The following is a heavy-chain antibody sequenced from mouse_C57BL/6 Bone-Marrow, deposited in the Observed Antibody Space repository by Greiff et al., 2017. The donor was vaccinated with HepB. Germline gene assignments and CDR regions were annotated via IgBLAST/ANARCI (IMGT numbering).Heavy chain of an antibody. CDR1: GFSLTSYG. J-gene: IGHJ4*01. CDR2: IWRGGST. CDR3: AKKGGPYYAMDY. V-gene: IGHV2-5*01. Sequence: VHLVESGPGLVQPSQSLSITCTVSGFSLTSYGVHWVRQSPGKGLEWLGVIWRGGSTDYNAAFMSRLSITKDNSKSQVFFKMNSLQADDTAIYYCAKKGGPYYAMDYWGQGTSVTVSS.